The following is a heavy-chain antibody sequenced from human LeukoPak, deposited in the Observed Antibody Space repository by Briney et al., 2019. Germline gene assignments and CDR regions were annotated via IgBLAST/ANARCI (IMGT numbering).Heavy chain of an antibody. CDR2: IYYSGST. Sequence: PSQTLSLTCSVYARSISRYYWSWLRQPPANVLELIGFIYYSGSTNYNPSLKPRVTISVDTSKNQFSLKLSSVTAADTAVYYCARFVVPAASYYYYGMDVWGQGTTVTASS. CDR1: ARSISRYY. CDR3: ARFVVPAASYYYYGMDV. D-gene: IGHD2-2*01. V-gene: IGHV4-59*01. J-gene: IGHJ6*02.